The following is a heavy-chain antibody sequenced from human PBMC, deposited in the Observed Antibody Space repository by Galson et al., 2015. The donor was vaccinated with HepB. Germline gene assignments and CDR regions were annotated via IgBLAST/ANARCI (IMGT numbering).Heavy chain of an antibody. J-gene: IGHJ4*02. Sequence: SVKVSCKVSGYSLIELSMHWVRQAPGKGLEWMGGFDPENGETIYAQNFQGRVTMTEDTSTDKAYMELSSLRPEDTAVYYCAAGRWYSLLDYWGQGTLVTVSS. CDR2: FDPENGET. V-gene: IGHV1-24*01. CDR1: GYSLIELS. CDR3: AAGRWYSLLDY. D-gene: IGHD6-13*01.